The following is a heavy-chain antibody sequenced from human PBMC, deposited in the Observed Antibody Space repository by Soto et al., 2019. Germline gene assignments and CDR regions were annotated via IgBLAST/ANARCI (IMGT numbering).Heavy chain of an antibody. CDR1: GGSISSTSYY. Sequence: SETLSLTCTVSGGSISSTSYYWGWLRQAPGKGLGWIGSIYYSGSTYYNPSLKSRVTISVDTSKNQFSLKLSSVTAADTAVYYCAREQYCSSTSCRDYYYYYGMDVWGQGTTVTVS. D-gene: IGHD2-2*01. J-gene: IGHJ6*02. CDR2: IYYSGST. CDR3: AREQYCSSTSCRDYYYYYGMDV. V-gene: IGHV4-39*02.